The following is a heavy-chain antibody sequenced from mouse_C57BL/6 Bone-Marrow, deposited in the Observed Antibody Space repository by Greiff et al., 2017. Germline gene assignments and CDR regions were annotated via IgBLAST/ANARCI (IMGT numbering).Heavy chain of an antibody. J-gene: IGHJ4*01. Sequence: LMESGGGLVKPGGSLKLSCAASGFTFSSYAMSWVRQTPEKRLEWVATISDGGSYTYYPDNVTGRFTISRDNAKNNQYLQMCHLKCGSTAKDYCARGVSLRDAMDYWGQGTSVTVSS. CDR1: GFTFSSYA. CDR2: ISDGGSYT. D-gene: IGHD2-12*01. V-gene: IGHV5-4*01. CDR3: ARGVSLRDAMDY.